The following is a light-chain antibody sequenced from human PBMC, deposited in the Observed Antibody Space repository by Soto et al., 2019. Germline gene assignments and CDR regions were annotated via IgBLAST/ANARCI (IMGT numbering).Light chain of an antibody. CDR3: QEYYSISRT. Sequence: DIVMTQSPDSLAVPLGERATIHCKSSQSLLYSSNYRNYLAWFQQKPGQPPQLLIYWASYRDSGVPDRFSGSGSGTDFTLTISGLQPEDVAIYYCQEYYSISRTFGQGTKVEVK. J-gene: IGKJ1*01. V-gene: IGKV4-1*01. CDR1: QSLLYSSNYRNY. CDR2: WAS.